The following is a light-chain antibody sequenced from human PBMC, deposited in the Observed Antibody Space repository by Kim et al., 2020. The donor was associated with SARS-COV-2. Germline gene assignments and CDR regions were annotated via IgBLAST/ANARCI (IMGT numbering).Light chain of an antibody. J-gene: IGLJ2*01. CDR1: ALPKQY. V-gene: IGLV3-25*03. CDR3: QSADSSGTYVV. CDR2: KDS. Sequence: SPGQTARITCSGDALPKQYAYWYQQKPGQAPVLVRYKDSERPSGIPERFSGSSSGTTVTLTISGVQAEDEADYYCQSADSSGTYVVFGGGTQLTVL.